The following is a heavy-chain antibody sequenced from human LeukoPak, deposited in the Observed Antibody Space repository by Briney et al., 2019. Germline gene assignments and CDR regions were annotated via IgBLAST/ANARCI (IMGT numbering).Heavy chain of an antibody. CDR2: ISSSGNNA. Sequence: GGSLRLSCAVSGFTFRGAAMSWVRQAPGKGLEWVSLISSSGNNAYYADSVKGRFTISRDNSKNTLSLQMNSLRVEDTAIYYCAKSIQLLTWGLGTRVTVSS. D-gene: IGHD5-24*01. J-gene: IGHJ3*01. CDR1: GFTFRGAA. CDR3: AKSIQLLT. V-gene: IGHV3-23*01.